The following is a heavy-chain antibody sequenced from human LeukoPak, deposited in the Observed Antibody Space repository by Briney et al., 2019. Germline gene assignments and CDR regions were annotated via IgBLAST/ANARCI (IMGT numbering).Heavy chain of an antibody. CDR3: ARARYSYGTDY. CDR2: INPSGGST. Sequence: ASVKVSCKASGYTFTGYYMHWVRQAPGQGLEWMGIINPSGGSTSYAQKFQGRVTMTRDTSTSTVYMELSSLRSEDTAVYYCARARYSYGTDYWGQGTLVTVSS. CDR1: GYTFTGYY. V-gene: IGHV1-46*01. D-gene: IGHD5-18*01. J-gene: IGHJ4*02.